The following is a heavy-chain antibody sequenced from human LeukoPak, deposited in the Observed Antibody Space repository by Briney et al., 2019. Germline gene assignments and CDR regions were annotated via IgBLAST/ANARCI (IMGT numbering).Heavy chain of an antibody. V-gene: IGHV3-7*01. CDR2: IKQDGSEK. Sequence: PGGSLRLSCAASGFTFSSYWVSWVRQAPGKGLEWVANIKQDGSEKYYVDSVKGRFTISRDNAKNSLYLQMNSLRAEDTAVYYCASEGSNCDDRPIDYRGQGTLVTVSS. CDR1: GFTFSSYW. D-gene: IGHD3-22*01. CDR3: ASEGSNCDDRPIDY. J-gene: IGHJ4*02.